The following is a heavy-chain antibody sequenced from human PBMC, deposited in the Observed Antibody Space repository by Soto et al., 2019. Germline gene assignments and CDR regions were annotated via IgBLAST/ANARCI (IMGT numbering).Heavy chain of an antibody. Sequence: EVQLVESGGGLVQPGGSLRLSCSASGFTFSSYAMHWVRQAPGKGLDYVSGISSNGGSTYYGDSVKGRFTISRDNSKNTLYLQMSSLRGEAPAVYYCLKNRGSWYGPSEYWGQGTLVTVSS. CDR2: ISSNGGST. CDR1: GFTFSSYA. J-gene: IGHJ4*02. V-gene: IGHV3-64D*06. CDR3: LKNRGSWYGPSEY. D-gene: IGHD6-13*01.